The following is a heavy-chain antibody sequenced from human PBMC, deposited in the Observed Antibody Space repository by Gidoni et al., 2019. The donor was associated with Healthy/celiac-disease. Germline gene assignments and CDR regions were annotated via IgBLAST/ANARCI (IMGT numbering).Heavy chain of an antibody. V-gene: IGHV3-7*01. CDR1: GFTFSRYW. J-gene: IGHJ4*02. Sequence: EVQLVESGGGLVQPGGSLRLSCAASGFTFSRYWMSWVRQAPGKGLEWVANIKQDGSEKYYVDSVKGRFTISRDNAKNSLYLQMNSLRAEDTAVYYCARAGSSGDYFDYWGQGTLVTVSS. D-gene: IGHD6-6*01. CDR2: IKQDGSEK. CDR3: ARAGSSGDYFDY.